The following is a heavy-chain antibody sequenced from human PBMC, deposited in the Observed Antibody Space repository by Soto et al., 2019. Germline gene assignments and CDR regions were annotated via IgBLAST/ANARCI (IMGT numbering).Heavy chain of an antibody. CDR3: ARDIVVVVAAPNYYYYYMDV. D-gene: IGHD2-15*01. Sequence: ASVKVSCKASGYTFTSYGISWVRQAPGQGLEWMGWISAYNGNTNYAQKLQGRVTMTTDTSTSTAYMELRSLRSDDTAVYYCARDIVVVVAAPNYYYYYMDVWGKGTTVTVSS. J-gene: IGHJ6*03. CDR1: GYTFTSYG. CDR2: ISAYNGNT. V-gene: IGHV1-18*01.